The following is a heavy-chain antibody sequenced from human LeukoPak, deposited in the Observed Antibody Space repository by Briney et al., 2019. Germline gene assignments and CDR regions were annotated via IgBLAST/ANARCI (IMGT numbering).Heavy chain of an antibody. CDR3: AKGVFGSGSYYSDAFDI. Sequence: GRSLRLSCAASGFTFSSYGMHWVRQAPGKGLEWVAVISYDGSNKYYADSVKGRFTISRDNSKNTLYLQMNSLRAEDTAVYYCAKGVFGSGSYYSDAFDIWGQGTMATVSS. CDR2: ISYDGSNK. V-gene: IGHV3-30*18. CDR1: GFTFSSYG. J-gene: IGHJ3*02. D-gene: IGHD3-10*01.